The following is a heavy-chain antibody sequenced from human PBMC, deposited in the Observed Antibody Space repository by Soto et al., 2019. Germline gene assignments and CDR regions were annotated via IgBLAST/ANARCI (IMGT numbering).Heavy chain of an antibody. V-gene: IGHV1-24*01. Sequence: ASVKVSCKVSGYTLTELSMHWVRQAPGKGLEWMGGFDPEDGETIYAQKFQGRVTMTEDTSTDTAYMELSSLRSEDTAVYYCATGLFYSSSWFFDYWGQGTLVTVSS. CDR2: FDPEDGET. J-gene: IGHJ4*02. CDR3: ATGLFYSSSWFFDY. CDR1: GYTLTELS. D-gene: IGHD6-13*01.